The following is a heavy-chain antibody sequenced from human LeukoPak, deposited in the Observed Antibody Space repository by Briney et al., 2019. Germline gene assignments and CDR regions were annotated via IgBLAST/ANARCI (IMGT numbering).Heavy chain of an antibody. CDR2: IYSGGST. D-gene: IGHD3-10*01. V-gene: IGHV3-53*01. CDR1: GFTVSSNY. J-gene: IGHJ5*02. Sequence: GGSPRLSCAASGFTVSSNYMSWVRQAPGKGLEWVSVIYSGGSTYYADSVKGRFTISRDNSKNTLYLQMNSLRAEDTAVYYCARVLWFGEPHNWFDPWGQGTLVTVSS. CDR3: ARVLWFGEPHNWFDP.